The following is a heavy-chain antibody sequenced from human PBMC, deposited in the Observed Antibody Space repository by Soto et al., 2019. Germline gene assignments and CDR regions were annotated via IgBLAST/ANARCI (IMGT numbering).Heavy chain of an antibody. Sequence: QITLRESGPTLVQPTQTLTLTCTLSGVSLSTSVKGVGWIRQPPGKALEWLALIYWDDDKRFSTSLKRRLAITRDISKKQVVMTMTDMAPEDTALYYCAHRQRTVVVGAPFDLWGKGSQVTVSS. CDR1: GVSLSTSVKG. J-gene: IGHJ4*02. D-gene: IGHD2-15*01. V-gene: IGHV2-5*02. CDR3: AHRQRTVVVGAPFDL. CDR2: IYWDDDK.